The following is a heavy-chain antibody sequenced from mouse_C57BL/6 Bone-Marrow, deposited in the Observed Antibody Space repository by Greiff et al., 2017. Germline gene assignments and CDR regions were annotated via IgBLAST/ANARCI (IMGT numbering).Heavy chain of an antibody. CDR1: GYTFTSYG. Sequence: VQLQQSGAELARPGASVKLSCKASGYTFTSYGISWVKQRTGQGLEWIGEIYPRSGNTYYNEKFKGKATLTADKSSSTAYMELRSLTSEDTAVYFCARRRVYYGCSYFDYWGQGTTLTVSS. CDR2: IYPRSGNT. D-gene: IGHD2-2*01. V-gene: IGHV1-81*01. J-gene: IGHJ2*01. CDR3: ARRRVYYGCSYFDY.